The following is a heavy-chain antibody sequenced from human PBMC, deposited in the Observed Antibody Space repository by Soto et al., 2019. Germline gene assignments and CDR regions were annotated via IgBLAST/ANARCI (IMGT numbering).Heavy chain of an antibody. CDR3: TAMAGIDY. J-gene: IGHJ4*02. V-gene: IGHV3-73*02. CDR1: GFTFSGSG. CDR2: IRTKTNNYAT. D-gene: IGHD6-19*01. Sequence: EVQLVESGGGLVQPGGSLKLSCAASGFTFSGSGIHWVRQASGKGLEWVGRIRTKTNNYATAYAASVRGRFTISRDDSKNMAYLQMNSLKTEDTAVYYGTAMAGIDYWGQGTLVTVST.